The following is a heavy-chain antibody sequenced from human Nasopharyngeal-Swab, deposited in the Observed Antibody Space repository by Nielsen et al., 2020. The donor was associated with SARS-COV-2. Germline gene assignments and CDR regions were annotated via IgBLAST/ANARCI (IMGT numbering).Heavy chain of an antibody. CDR2: IAHDSSNE. CDR3: ARDAPAHYGAFY. J-gene: IGHJ4*02. V-gene: IGHV3-30*03. Sequence: GESLKISCSASGFTFSSFRMHWVRPAPSKGPEWVAFIAHDSSNEYYGDSVKGRFSISRDSSKNTLYLQMDSLRGEDTAVYYCARDAPAHYGAFYWGRGTLVTVSS. D-gene: IGHD4-17*01. CDR1: GFTFSSFR.